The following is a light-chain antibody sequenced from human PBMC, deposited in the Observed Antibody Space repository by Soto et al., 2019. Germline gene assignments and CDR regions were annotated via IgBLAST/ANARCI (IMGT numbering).Light chain of an antibody. CDR2: EVS. V-gene: IGLV2-14*01. CDR1: SSDVGGYNY. CDR3: SSYTGSSTWV. J-gene: IGLJ3*02. Sequence: QSALTQPASVSGSPGQSVTISCTGTSSDVGGYNYVSWYQQHPGKAPKLMIYEVSNRPSGVSNRFSGSKSGSTASLTISGLQAEDEADYYCSSYTGSSTWVFGGGTKLTVL.